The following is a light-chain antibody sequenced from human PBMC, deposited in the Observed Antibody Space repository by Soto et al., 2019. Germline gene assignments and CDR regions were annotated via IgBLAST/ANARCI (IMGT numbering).Light chain of an antibody. CDR2: SDS. V-gene: IGLV3-21*04. CDR1: DRGSKT. Sequence: SYELTQPPSVSVAPGKTATITCGENDRGSKTVHWYQQKPGQAPVLVIFSDSDRPSGIPERFSGSNSGNTATLTISRVEAGDEADYYCQMWDTNGAPNWVFGGGTKLTVL. J-gene: IGLJ3*02. CDR3: QMWDTNGAPNWV.